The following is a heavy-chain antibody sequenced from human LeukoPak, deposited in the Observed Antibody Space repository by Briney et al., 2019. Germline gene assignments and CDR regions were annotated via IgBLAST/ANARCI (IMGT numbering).Heavy chain of an antibody. D-gene: IGHD1-1*01. V-gene: IGHV4-59*01. CDR3: AKWHEGQLAFDS. J-gene: IGHJ4*02. CDR1: GDSITSYY. CDR2: IHYTGKN. Sequence: PSETLSLTCTVSGDSITSYYWNWVRQPPGKGLEWIGYIHYTGKNYYNPSLKSRVTMSVDMSKSQFSLKLSSVTAEDTAVYYCAKWHEGQLAFDSWGQGTLVTVSS.